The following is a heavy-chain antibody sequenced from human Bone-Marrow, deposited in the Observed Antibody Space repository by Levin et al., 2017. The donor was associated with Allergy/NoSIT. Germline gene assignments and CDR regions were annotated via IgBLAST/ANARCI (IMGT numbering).Heavy chain of an antibody. J-gene: IGHJ4*02. CDR2: VSSSGRT. CDR3: AGAALGGEDYFAS. Sequence: LRLSCTVSGASISSTTYYWSWIRQSAGKGLEWIGRVSSSGRTNYNPSLKNRVAISVATSKQQFSLTLSAATAADTAVYFCAGAALGGEDYFASWGQGALVTISS. V-gene: IGHV4-61*02. D-gene: IGHD3-3*02. CDR1: GASISSTTYY.